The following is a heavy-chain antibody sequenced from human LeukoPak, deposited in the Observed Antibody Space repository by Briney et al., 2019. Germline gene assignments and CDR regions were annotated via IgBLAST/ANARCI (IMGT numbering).Heavy chain of an antibody. CDR2: IWNDGSYK. J-gene: IGHJ4*02. CDR1: GFTFFNYG. V-gene: IGHV3-33*06. D-gene: IGHD6-13*01. Sequence: GGSLRLSCAASGFTFFNYGMHWVRQAPGKGLDWVAVIWNDGSYKYYADPVKGRFTISRDNPKNTLYLQMNSLRAEDTAIYYCANVVQYTASTGTGLDYWGQGTLVTVSS. CDR3: ANVVQYTASTGTGLDY.